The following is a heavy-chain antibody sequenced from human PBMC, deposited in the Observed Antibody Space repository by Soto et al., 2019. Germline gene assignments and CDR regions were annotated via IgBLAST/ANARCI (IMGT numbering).Heavy chain of an antibody. CDR1: GYTFTGYY. Sequence: QVQLVQSGAEVKKPGASVKVSCKASGYTFTGYYMHWVRQAPGQGLEWMGWINPNSGGTNYAQKFQGWVTMTRDTSISTAYMELSRLRSDDTAVYYCARAPRSMKYQLPAYGMDVWGQGTTVTVSS. J-gene: IGHJ6*02. D-gene: IGHD2-2*01. CDR3: ARAPRSMKYQLPAYGMDV. V-gene: IGHV1-2*04. CDR2: INPNSGGT.